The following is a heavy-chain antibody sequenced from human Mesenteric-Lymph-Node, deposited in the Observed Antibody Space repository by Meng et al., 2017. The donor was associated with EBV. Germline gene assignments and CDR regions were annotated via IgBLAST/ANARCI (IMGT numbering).Heavy chain of an antibody. D-gene: IGHD2-2*01. CDR2: INTGIGNT. V-gene: IGHV1-3*04. CDR1: GGTFSNYA. CDR3: ARDGPDVVVPGGLDY. J-gene: IGHJ4*02. Sequence: QVQLVQSGAEVKMPGSSVKVSCKTSGGTFSNYAITWVRQAPGQGLEWMGRINTGIGNTKYSQRFQGRVTITSDTSASTAYMELSSLRSEDTAIYYCARDGPDVVVPGGLDYWGQGTLVTVSS.